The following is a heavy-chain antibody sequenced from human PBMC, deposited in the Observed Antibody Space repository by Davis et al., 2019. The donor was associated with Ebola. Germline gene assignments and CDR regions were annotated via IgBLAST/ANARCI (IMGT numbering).Heavy chain of an antibody. CDR1: GYTFNRYG. J-gene: IGHJ4*02. CDR2: ISAYNGNT. V-gene: IGHV1-18*01. Sequence: ASVKVSCKTSGYTFNRYGITWVRQAPGQGLEWMGWISAYNGNTNYAQKFQGRVTITRDTSASTAYMELSSLRSEDTAVYFCARDEFDYWGQGTLVTVSS. CDR3: ARDEFDY.